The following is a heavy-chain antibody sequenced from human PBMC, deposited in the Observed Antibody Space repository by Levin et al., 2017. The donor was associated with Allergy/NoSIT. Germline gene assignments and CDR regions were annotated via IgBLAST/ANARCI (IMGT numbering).Heavy chain of an antibody. D-gene: IGHD1-26*01. CDR2: ISGSDGST. Sequence: PGGSLRLSCVASGITFRYYAMSWVRQAPGKGLEWVSAISGSDGSTYYVDSVKGRFTISRDNSKNTLYLQMNSLRVEDTAIYYCAKDLRDQSRGSYGNWGQGALVTVSS. CDR1: GITFRYYA. V-gene: IGHV3-23*01. J-gene: IGHJ4*02. CDR3: AKDLRDQSRGSYGN.